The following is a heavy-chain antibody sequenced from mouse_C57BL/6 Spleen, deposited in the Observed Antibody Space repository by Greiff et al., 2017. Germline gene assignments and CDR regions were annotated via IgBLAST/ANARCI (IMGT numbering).Heavy chain of an antibody. CDR1: GYTFTSYW. V-gene: IGHV1-74*01. Sequence: VQLMQPGADLVKPGASVKVSCKASGYTFTSYWMHWVQQRPGQGLEWIGRIHPSDSDTNYNQKFKGKATLTVDKSYSTAYMQLSRLTSEDSAVYDCAIEGCGSIYWYFDVWGTGTTVTVSS. CDR3: AIEGCGSIYWYFDV. CDR2: IHPSDSDT. J-gene: IGHJ1*03. D-gene: IGHD1-1*01.